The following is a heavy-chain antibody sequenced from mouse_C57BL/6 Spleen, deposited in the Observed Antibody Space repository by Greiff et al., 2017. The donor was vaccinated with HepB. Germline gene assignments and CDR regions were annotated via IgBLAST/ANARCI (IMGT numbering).Heavy chain of an antibody. V-gene: IGHV1-82*01. Sequence: QVQLQQSGPELVKPGASVKISCKASGYAFSSSWMNWVKQRPGKGLEWIGRIYPGDGDTNYNGKFKGKATLTADKSSSTAYMQLSSLTSEDSAVYFCARSDYSTYAMDYWGQGTSVTVSS. CDR3: ARSDYSTYAMDY. D-gene: IGHD2-5*01. CDR1: GYAFSSSW. CDR2: IYPGDGDT. J-gene: IGHJ4*01.